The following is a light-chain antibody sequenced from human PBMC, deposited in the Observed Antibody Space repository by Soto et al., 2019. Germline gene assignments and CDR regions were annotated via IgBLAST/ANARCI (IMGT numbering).Light chain of an antibody. J-gene: IGKJ2*01. CDR1: QSVSSY. Sequence: EIVLTQSPATLSLSPGERATLSCRASQSVSSYVAWYQQKPGQAPRLLIYDASNRATGIPARFSGSGSGTDVTLTISSLEPEDFAVYYCQQRSNWPLAYTFGQGTKLEIK. CDR3: QQRSNWPLAYT. V-gene: IGKV3-11*01. CDR2: DAS.